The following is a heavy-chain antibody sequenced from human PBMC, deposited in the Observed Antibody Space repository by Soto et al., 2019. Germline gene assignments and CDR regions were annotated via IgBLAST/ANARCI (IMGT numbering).Heavy chain of an antibody. V-gene: IGHV3-23*01. D-gene: IGHD6-19*01. Sequence: EVQLLESGAGLVQPGESLRLSCVASGFTFRTSAMSWVRQAPGTGLEWVSTFSGSGSTTYSADSVKGRFTVSRDNPKNTLYLEMNSLRADYTAIYYCARGGAGHSPFDYWGHGILVTVSS. CDR3: ARGGAGHSPFDY. J-gene: IGHJ4*01. CDR2: FSGSGSTT. CDR1: GFTFRTSA.